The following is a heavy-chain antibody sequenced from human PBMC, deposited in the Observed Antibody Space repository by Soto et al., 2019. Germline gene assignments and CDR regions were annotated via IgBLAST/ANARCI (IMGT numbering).Heavy chain of an antibody. CDR1: GFTFSNYW. V-gene: IGHV3-7*01. CDR3: ASVRYSGYDLNY. D-gene: IGHD5-12*01. J-gene: IGHJ4*02. Sequence: GGSLRLSCAASGFTFSNYWMSWVRQAPGKGLEWVANIKQDGSEKYYVDSVKGRLTISRDNAKNSLYLQMNSLRAEDTAVYYCASVRYSGYDLNYWGQGTLVTVSS. CDR2: IKQDGSEK.